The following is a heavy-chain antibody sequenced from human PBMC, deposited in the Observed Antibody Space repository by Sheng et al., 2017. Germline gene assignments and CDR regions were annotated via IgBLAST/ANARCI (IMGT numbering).Heavy chain of an antibody. V-gene: IGHV3-23*01. J-gene: IGHJ3*02. CDR3: AKDTYYYDSSAPRAFDI. CDR1: GFTFSSYA. D-gene: IGHD3-22*01. Sequence: EVQLLESGGGLVQPGGSLRLSCAASGFTFSSYAMSWVRQAPGKGLEWVSAISGSGGSTYYADSVKGRFTISRDNSKNTLYLQMNSLRAEDTAVYYCAKDTYYYDSSAPRAFDIWGQGTMVTVSS. CDR2: ISGSGGST.